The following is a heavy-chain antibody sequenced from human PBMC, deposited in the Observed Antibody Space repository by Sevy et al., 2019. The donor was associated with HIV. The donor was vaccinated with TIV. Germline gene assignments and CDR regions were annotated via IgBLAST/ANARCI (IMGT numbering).Heavy chain of an antibody. CDR2: IIPIFGTA. D-gene: IGHD3-22*01. CDR1: GGTFSSYA. J-gene: IGHJ4*02. Sequence: ASVKVSCKASGGTFSSYAISWVRQAPGQGLEWMGGIIPIFGTANYAQKFQGRVTITADESTSTAYMELSSLRSEDTAVYYCARGYYVSSGYYYYFGYWGQGTLVTVSS. V-gene: IGHV1-69*13. CDR3: ARGYYVSSGYYYYFGY.